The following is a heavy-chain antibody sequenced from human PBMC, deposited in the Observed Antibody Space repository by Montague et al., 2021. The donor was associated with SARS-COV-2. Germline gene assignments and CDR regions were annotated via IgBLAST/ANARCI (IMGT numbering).Heavy chain of an antibody. D-gene: IGHD4-17*01. V-gene: IGHV3-7*01. CDR1: GFIFSIYR. CDR2: IKEDGSEK. J-gene: IGHJ4*02. Sequence: SLRLSCATSGFIFSIYRMTWLRQVPGKGLEWMATIKEDGSEKYYTDSVKGRFTISRDNAENSLFLRMDSLRGEDTAVYYCASSQGDDYGDYENYYFDYWGQGTLVTVSS. CDR3: ASSQGDDYGDYENYYFDY.